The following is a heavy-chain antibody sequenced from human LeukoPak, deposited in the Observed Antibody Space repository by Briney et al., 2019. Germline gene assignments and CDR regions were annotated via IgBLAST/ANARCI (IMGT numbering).Heavy chain of an antibody. CDR3: ARDPDYYDPGY. CDR1: GYSISSGCY. V-gene: IGHV4-38-2*02. Sequence: ASETLSLTCTVSGYSISSGCYWAWIRPPPGKGLEWIGSIYHSGSTYYNPSLKSRVTISIDTSKSQLSLNLSSVTAADTAVYFCARDPDYYDPGYWGQGTLVTVSS. J-gene: IGHJ4*02. D-gene: IGHD3-22*01. CDR2: IYHSGST.